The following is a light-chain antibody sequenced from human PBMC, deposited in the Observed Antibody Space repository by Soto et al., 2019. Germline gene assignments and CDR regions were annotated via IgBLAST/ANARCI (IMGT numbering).Light chain of an antibody. CDR2: DAS. CDR1: QNINNW. V-gene: IGKV1-5*01. J-gene: IGKJ1*01. Sequence: DIRLTQSPSTLSASVGDRVTLTCMASQNINNWLAWYQQAPGKAPKLLIFDASSLESGVPSRFSGSGSGTEFTLTISSLQPDDFATYYCQQYNSYSWTFGQGTKVDI. CDR3: QQYNSYSWT.